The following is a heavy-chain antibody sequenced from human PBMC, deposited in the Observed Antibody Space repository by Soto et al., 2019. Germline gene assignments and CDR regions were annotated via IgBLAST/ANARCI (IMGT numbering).Heavy chain of an antibody. J-gene: IGHJ4*02. D-gene: IGHD3-10*01. CDR3: ARSWCGQLYQYCFDY. CDR2: IYWDDDK. V-gene: IGHV2-5*02. Sequence: QITLKESGPTLVKPTQTLTLTCTFSGFSLSTSGVGVGWIRQPPGKALEWLAYIYWDDDKRYSPSLKRRLTITKDASKNQVVLTMTNMDPLDTATYYGARSWCGQLYQYCFDYWGQGTLVTVSS. CDR1: GFSLSTSGVG.